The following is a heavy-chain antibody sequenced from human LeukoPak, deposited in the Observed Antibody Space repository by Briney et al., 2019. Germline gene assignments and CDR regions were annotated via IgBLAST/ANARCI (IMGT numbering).Heavy chain of an antibody. Sequence: SETLSLTCTVSGGSINSGGYYWSWIRQHPGKGLEWIGYIYYSGSTYYNPSLKSRITVSVDTSKNQFSLKLSSVTAADTAVYYCARDHDGAFNYWGQGILVTVSS. CDR2: IYYSGST. CDR1: GGSINSGGYY. J-gene: IGHJ4*02. CDR3: ARDHDGAFNY. V-gene: IGHV4-31*03. D-gene: IGHD3-16*01.